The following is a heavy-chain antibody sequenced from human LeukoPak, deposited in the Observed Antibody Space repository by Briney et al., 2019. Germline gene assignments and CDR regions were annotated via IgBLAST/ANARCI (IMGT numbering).Heavy chain of an antibody. CDR3: ARKNITMIKGTLFDY. CDR2: INHSGGT. Sequence: SETLSLTCAVYGGAFSGYYWSWIRQPPGKGLQWIGEINHSGGTDYNPSLKSRVTMSVDTSKNQFSLRLSSVTAADTAVYYCARKNITMIKGTLFDYGGQGILVTVSS. J-gene: IGHJ4*02. V-gene: IGHV4-34*01. D-gene: IGHD3-22*01. CDR1: GGAFSGYY.